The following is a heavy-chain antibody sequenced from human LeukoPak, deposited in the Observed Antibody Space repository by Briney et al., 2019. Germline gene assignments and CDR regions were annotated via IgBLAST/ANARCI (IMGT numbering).Heavy chain of an antibody. CDR2: FDPEADEI. D-gene: IGHD3-22*01. CDR3: STSYDSAWGSFGI. V-gene: IGHV1-24*01. CDR1: GFSLSDLS. J-gene: IGHJ3*02. Sequence: ASVKVSCKVSGFSLSDLSIHWVRQAPGKGLEWMGGFDPEADEIIYAQKFQDRVTMTEDTSTDTVYMELSSLRSEDTAVYYCSTSYDSAWGSFGIWGQGTMVTVSS.